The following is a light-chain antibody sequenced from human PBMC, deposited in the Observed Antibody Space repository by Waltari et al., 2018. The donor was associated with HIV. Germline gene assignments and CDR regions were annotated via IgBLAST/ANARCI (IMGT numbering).Light chain of an antibody. CDR1: ISNIGAGYD. Sequence: QSVLTQPPSVSGAPGPTVTFSCTGTISNIGAGYDVHWSQQLPGTAPKLLIDGNNSRPSGVPDRFSGSMPGTSVSLAITGLQPEDEADYYCQSYDSSLSGYVFGAGTKVTVL. CDR3: QSYDSSLSGYV. CDR2: GNN. V-gene: IGLV1-40*01. J-gene: IGLJ1*01.